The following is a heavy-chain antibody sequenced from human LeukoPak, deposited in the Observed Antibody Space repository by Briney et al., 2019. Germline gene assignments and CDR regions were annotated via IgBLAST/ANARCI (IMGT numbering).Heavy chain of an antibody. J-gene: IGHJ1*01. CDR3: ARGGAARLHFQN. CDR2: IYHSGST. CDR1: GGSISTYY. D-gene: IGHD6-6*01. V-gene: IGHV4-59*01. Sequence: SETLSLTCTVSGGSISTYYWNWIRQPPGKGLEWIGYIYHSGSTNYNPSLQSRVTISVDTSKNQFSLDLNSVTAADTAVYYCARGGAARLHFQNWGQGTLVSVSS.